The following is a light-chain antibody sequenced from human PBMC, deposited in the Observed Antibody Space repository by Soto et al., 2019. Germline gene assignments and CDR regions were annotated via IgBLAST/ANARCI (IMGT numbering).Light chain of an antibody. CDR2: LEGSGTY. J-gene: IGLJ3*02. Sequence: QPVLTQSSSASASLGSSVKLTCTLSSVHSSYIIAWHQQQPGKAPRYLMKLEGSGTYNRGSGVPDRFSGSSSGADRYLTISNLQSEDEADYYCETWDSNTRVFGGGTNLTVL. CDR3: ETWDSNTRV. CDR1: SVHSSYI. V-gene: IGLV4-60*03.